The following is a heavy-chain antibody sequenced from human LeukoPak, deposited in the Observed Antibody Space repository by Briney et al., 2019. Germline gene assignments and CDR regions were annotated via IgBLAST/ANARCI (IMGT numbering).Heavy chain of an antibody. Sequence: SETLSLTCTVSGGSISSYYWSWIRQPPGKGLEWIGEINHSGSTNYNPSLKSRVTISVGTSKNQFSLKLSSVTAADTAVYYCARTNYYGSGSPYWGQGTLVTVSS. CDR2: INHSGST. V-gene: IGHV4-34*01. D-gene: IGHD3-10*01. J-gene: IGHJ4*02. CDR1: GGSISSYY. CDR3: ARTNYYGSGSPY.